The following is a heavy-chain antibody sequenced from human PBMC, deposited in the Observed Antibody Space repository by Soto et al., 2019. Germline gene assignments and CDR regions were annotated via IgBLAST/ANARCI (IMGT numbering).Heavy chain of an antibody. J-gene: IGHJ4*02. Sequence: EVQLVESGGGLVQPGGSLRLSCAASGFTFSSYDMHWVRQATGKGLEWVSAIGTAGDTYYPGSVKGRFTISRENAKTSLYLHMNSLRAGDTAVYYCARGSRRYCTNGVCWGFDYWGQGTLVTVSS. D-gene: IGHD2-8*01. V-gene: IGHV3-13*01. CDR3: ARGSRRYCTNGVCWGFDY. CDR2: IGTAGDT. CDR1: GFTFSSYD.